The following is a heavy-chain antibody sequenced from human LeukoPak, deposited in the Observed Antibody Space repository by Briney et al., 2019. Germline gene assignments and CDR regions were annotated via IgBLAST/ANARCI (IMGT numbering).Heavy chain of an antibody. CDR3: ARDLGYFDWLAYYFDY. V-gene: IGHV3-21*01. CDR2: ISSSSSYI. J-gene: IGHJ4*02. CDR1: GFTVSSKY. D-gene: IGHD3-9*01. Sequence: TGGSLRLSCAASGFTVSSKYMSWVRQAPGKGLEWVSSISSSSSYIYYADSVKGRFTISRDNAKNSLYLQMNSLRAEDTAVYYCARDLGYFDWLAYYFDYWGQGTLVTVSS.